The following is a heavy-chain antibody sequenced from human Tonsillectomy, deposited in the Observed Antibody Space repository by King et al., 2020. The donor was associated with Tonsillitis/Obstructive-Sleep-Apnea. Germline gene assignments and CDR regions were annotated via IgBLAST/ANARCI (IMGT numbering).Heavy chain of an antibody. V-gene: IGHV3-49*05. CDR1: GFTFGDYA. CDR3: SRDPSGFHFDY. Sequence: VQLVESGGGLVKPGRSLRLSCTASGFTFGDYAMSWFRQAPGKGLEWVGYIRGKAFGGATEFAASVKGRFTMSRDDSNSIAYLQMNSLKTEDTAMYYCSRDPSGFHFDYWGQGTLVTVSS. CDR2: IRGKAFGGAT. J-gene: IGHJ4*02.